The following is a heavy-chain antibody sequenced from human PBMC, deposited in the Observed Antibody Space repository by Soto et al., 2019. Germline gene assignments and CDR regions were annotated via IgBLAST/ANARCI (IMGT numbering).Heavy chain of an antibody. D-gene: IGHD3-22*01. CDR1: GGSFSGYY. J-gene: IGHJ5*02. CDR3: ARRGYYYDSSGYPRGNWFDP. CDR2: INHSGST. Sequence: SETLSLTCAVYGGSFSGYYWSWIRQPPGKGLEWIGEINHSGSTNYNPSLKSRVTISVDTSKNQFSLKLSSVTAADTAVYYCARRGYYYDSSGYPRGNWFDPWGQGTLVTAPQ. V-gene: IGHV4-34*01.